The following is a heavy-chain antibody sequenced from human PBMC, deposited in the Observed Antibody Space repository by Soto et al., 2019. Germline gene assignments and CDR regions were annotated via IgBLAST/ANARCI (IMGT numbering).Heavy chain of an antibody. CDR1: GDFINSGDYH. V-gene: IGHV4-30-4*01. J-gene: IGHJ6*02. Sequence: PSETLSLTCTVSGDFINSGDYHWSWIRQPPGKGLEWIGAIYYSGSTYYNPSLKSRIRISIDTSKNQFSLKLSSVTAADTAVYYCARDYRTPPGGMDVWGQGTTVTVSS. CDR2: IYYSGST. D-gene: IGHD3-16*02. CDR3: ARDYRTPPGGMDV.